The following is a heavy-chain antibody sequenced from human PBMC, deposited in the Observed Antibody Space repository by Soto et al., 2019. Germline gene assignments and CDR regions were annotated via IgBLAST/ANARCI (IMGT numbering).Heavy chain of an antibody. CDR1: GGSISRGGTDY. Sequence: SETLSLTCTVSGGSISRGGTDYCSWIRQHPGKGLEWIGYIYYSGSTYYNPSLESRVTISVDTSKNQFSLKLSSVTAADTAVYYCAHSLRSFYYFGMDVWGQGTTVTVSS. D-gene: IGHD3-16*01. CDR2: IYYSGST. CDR3: AHSLRSFYYFGMDV. J-gene: IGHJ6*02. V-gene: IGHV4-31*03.